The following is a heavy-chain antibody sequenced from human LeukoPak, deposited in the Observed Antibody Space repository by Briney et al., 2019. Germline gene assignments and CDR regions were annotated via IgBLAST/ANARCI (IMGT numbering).Heavy chain of an antibody. CDR1: GFTFSSYS. CDR3: ARGTLRELRGFDY. J-gene: IGHJ4*02. Sequence: GGSLRLSCAASGFTFSSYSMNWVRQAPGKGLEWVSSISSSSSYIYYADSVKGRFTISRDNAKNSLYLQMNSLRAEDTAVYYCARGTLRELRGFDYWGQGTLVTVSS. V-gene: IGHV3-21*04. D-gene: IGHD1-26*01. CDR2: ISSSSSYI.